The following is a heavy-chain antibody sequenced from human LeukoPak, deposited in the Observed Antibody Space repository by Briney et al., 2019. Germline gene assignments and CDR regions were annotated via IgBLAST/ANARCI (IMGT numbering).Heavy chain of an antibody. CDR3: ARDRPSGSGSSFSLGMDV. D-gene: IGHD3-10*01. CDR1: GDSISTYY. Sequence: PSETLSLTCPVSGDSISTYYWSWIRQPHESGLEWIGYIYYIGSHKYNPSLKSRVTMSLDTSKSQFSLKLNAATAADTGVYYCARDRPSGSGSSFSLGMDVWGQGTTVTVSS. V-gene: IGHV4-59*01. CDR2: IYYIGSH. J-gene: IGHJ6*02.